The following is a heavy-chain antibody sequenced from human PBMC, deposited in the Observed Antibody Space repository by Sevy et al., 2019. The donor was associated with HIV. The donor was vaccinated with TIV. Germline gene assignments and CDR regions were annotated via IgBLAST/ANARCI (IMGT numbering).Heavy chain of an antibody. CDR1: GFTFSSYD. CDR3: ARAYSGGWYDY. D-gene: IGHD6-19*01. V-gene: IGHV3-13*01. CDR2: IGTAGDT. Sequence: GGSLRLSCAASGFTFSSYDMHWVRQATGKGLEWVSAIGTAGDTYYPGSVKGRFTNSRENAKNSLYIQMNIRIVGETAVYYCARAYSGGWYDYWGQGTLVTVSS. J-gene: IGHJ4*02.